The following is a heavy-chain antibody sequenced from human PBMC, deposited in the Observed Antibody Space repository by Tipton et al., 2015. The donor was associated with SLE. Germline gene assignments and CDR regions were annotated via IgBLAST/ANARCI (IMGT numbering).Heavy chain of an antibody. CDR1: GGSINSSSYY. J-gene: IGHJ4*02. V-gene: IGHV4-39*07. CDR3: ARVQLCFDY. D-gene: IGHD5-18*01. Sequence: TLSLTCTVSGGSINSSSYYWGWIRQPPGKGLEWIGSIYYSGSTYYNPSLKSRVTISVDTSKNQFSLKLSSVTAADTAVYYCARVQLCFDYWGQGTLVTVSS. CDR2: IYYSGST.